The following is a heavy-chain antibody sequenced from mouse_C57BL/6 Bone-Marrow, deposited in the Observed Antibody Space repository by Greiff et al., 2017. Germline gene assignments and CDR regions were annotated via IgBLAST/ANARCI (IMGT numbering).Heavy chain of an antibody. V-gene: IGHV1-4*01. CDR1: GYTFTSYT. Sequence: QVQLKQSGAELSRPGASVKMSCKASGYTFTSYTMHWVKQRPGQGLEWIGYINPSSGYTKYNQKFKDKATLTADKSSSTAYMQLSSLTSEDSAVYYCARSGVCLRRAFAYGGQGTLVTVSA. CDR2: INPSSGYT. CDR3: ARSGVCLRRAFAY. D-gene: IGHD2-2*01. J-gene: IGHJ3*01.